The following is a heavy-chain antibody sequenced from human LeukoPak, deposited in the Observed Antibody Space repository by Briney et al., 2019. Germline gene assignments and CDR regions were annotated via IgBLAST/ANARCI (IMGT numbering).Heavy chain of an antibody. CDR3: AKDFAGY. Sequence: PGRSLRLSCAAAGFTFSSYGMHWVRQAPGKGLEGVAVISYDGSNKYYAYSVKGRFTISRDNSKNTLYLQMNSLRAEDTAVYYCAKDFAGYWGQGTLVTVSS. D-gene: IGHD3-10*01. CDR1: GFTFSSYG. CDR2: ISYDGSNK. J-gene: IGHJ4*02. V-gene: IGHV3-30*18.